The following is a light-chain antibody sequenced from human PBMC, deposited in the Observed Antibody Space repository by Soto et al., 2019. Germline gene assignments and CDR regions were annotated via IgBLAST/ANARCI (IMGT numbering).Light chain of an antibody. CDR2: WAS. CDR1: QSVLYSTNNKNY. Sequence: DIVMTQSPDSLAVSLGERATINCKSSQSVLYSTNNKNYLAWYQQKPGQPPKLLIYWASTRESGVPDRFSGSGSGTDFTLTISSLRAEDVAVYHCQQYYDIPTFGQGTRLEIK. J-gene: IGKJ5*01. V-gene: IGKV4-1*01. CDR3: QQYYDIPT.